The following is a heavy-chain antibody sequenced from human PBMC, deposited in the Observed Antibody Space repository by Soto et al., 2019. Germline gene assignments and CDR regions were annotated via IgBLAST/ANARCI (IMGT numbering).Heavy chain of an antibody. V-gene: IGHV4-38-2*01. CDR2: MYHSGIT. CDR1: GYSIRSGYF. CDR3: ARSMYSTSAQLYYGMDV. D-gene: IGHD6-6*01. J-gene: IGHJ6*02. Sequence: SETLSLTCAVSGYSIRSGYFWGWIRQPPGKGLEWIGSMYHSGITYYNLSLKSRVTISVDTSKNQMSLKLSSATAADTAVYYCARSMYSTSAQLYYGMDVWGQGTTVTVSS.